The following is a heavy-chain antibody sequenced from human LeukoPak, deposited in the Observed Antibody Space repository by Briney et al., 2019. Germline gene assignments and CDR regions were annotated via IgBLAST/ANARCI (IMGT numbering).Heavy chain of an antibody. Sequence: SVKVSCKASGGTFNNYAISWVRQAPGQGLEWMGRIFPILGIANYAQEFQGRLIITADKATSSAYMELSSLRSEDTAVYYCARDQGDNSYGYYAIWYAFDVWGQGTMVTVSS. V-gene: IGHV1-69*04. D-gene: IGHD5-18*01. J-gene: IGHJ3*01. CDR2: IFPILGIA. CDR3: ARDQGDNSYGYYAIWYAFDV. CDR1: GGTFNNYA.